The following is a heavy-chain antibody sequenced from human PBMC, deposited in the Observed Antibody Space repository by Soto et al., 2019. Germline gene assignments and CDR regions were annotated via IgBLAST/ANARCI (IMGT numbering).Heavy chain of an antibody. V-gene: IGHV3-30-3*01. Sequence: ESGGGVVQPGRSLRLSCAASGFTFSSYAMHWVRQAPGKGLEWVAVISYDGSNKYYADSVKGRFTISRDNSKNTLYLQMNSLRAEDTAVYYCARENYGDLYFDYWGQGTLVTVSS. CDR3: ARENYGDLYFDY. CDR2: ISYDGSNK. J-gene: IGHJ4*02. D-gene: IGHD4-17*01. CDR1: GFTFSSYA.